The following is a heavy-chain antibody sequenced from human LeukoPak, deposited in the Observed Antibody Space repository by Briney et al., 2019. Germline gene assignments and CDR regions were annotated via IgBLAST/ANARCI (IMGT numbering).Heavy chain of an antibody. D-gene: IGHD6-13*01. CDR2: IYYSGST. Sequence: SGTLSLTCTVSGGSISSYYWSWIRQPPGKGLEWIGYIYYSGSTNYNPSLKSQVTISVDTSKNQFSLKLSSVTAADTAVYYCARVIADYYYYYYMDVWGKGTTVTVSS. CDR1: GGSISSYY. J-gene: IGHJ6*03. V-gene: IGHV4-59*01. CDR3: ARVIADYYYYYYMDV.